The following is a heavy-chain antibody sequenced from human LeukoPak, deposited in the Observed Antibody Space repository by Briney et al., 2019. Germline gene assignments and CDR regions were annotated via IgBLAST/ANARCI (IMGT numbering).Heavy chain of an antibody. Sequence: ASVKVSCKASGYTFTCYYMHWVRQAPGQGPEWMGRINPNSGGTNYAQKFQGRVTMTRDTSISTAYMELSRLRSDDTAVYYCARGPSNRGYCSNTSCYNPFDYWGQGTLVTVSS. J-gene: IGHJ4*02. CDR1: GYTFTCYY. CDR3: ARGPSNRGYCSNTSCYNPFDY. CDR2: INPNSGGT. V-gene: IGHV1-2*06. D-gene: IGHD2-2*02.